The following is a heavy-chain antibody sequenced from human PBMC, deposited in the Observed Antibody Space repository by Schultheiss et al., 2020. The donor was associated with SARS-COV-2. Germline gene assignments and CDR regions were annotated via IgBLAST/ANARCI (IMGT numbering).Heavy chain of an antibody. J-gene: IGHJ4*02. D-gene: IGHD4-23*01. CDR3: ARDKVTVATPALDF. V-gene: IGHV1-2*02. CDR2: INPNSGGT. CDR1: GYTFTGYY. Sequence: GESLKISCKASGYTFTGYYIHWVRQAPGQGLEWMGWINPNSGGTNSAQKFLGRVTMTRDTSISTAYIDLSRLRLDDTAVYYCARDKVTVATPALDFWGQGTLVTVSS.